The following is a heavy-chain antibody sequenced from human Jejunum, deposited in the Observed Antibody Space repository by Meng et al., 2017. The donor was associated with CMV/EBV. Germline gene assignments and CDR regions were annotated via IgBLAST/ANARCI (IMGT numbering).Heavy chain of an antibody. CDR1: GFLFTNFW. CDR2: IKGDRSAM. CDR3: AKWVVPPGVGYALDV. V-gene: IGHV3-7*01. J-gene: IGHJ6*02. Sequence: GFLFTNFWMSWVRQAPGKGLEWVANIKGDRSAMYSADSVKGRFTISRDNTKRSLYLQMSNLRAEDTAVYYCAKWVVPPGVGYALDVWGQGTAVTVSS. D-gene: IGHD2-2*01.